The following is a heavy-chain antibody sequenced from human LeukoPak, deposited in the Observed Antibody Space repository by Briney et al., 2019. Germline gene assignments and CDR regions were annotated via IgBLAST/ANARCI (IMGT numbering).Heavy chain of an antibody. V-gene: IGHV4-39*01. CDR3: ARRLDKALHSSGWYIRFFDY. J-gene: IGHJ4*02. Sequence: SGTLSLTCTVSGGSISSSSYYWGWIRQPPGKGLEWIGSIYYSGSTYYNPSLKSRVTISVDTSKNQFSLKLSSVTAADTAVYYCARRLDKALHSSGWYIRFFDYWGQGTLVTVSS. CDR2: IYYSGST. D-gene: IGHD6-19*01. CDR1: GGSISSSSYY.